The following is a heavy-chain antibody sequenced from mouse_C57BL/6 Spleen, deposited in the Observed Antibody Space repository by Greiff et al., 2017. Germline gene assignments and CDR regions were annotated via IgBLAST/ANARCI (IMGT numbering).Heavy chain of an antibody. Sequence: VQLQESGAELVKPGASVKISCKASGYAFSSYWMNWVKQRPGKGLEWIGQIYPGDGDTNYNGKFKGKATLTADKSSSTAYMQLSSLTSEDSAVYFCARDGDPYYFDDWGQGTTLTVSS. CDR2: IYPGDGDT. V-gene: IGHV1-80*01. J-gene: IGHJ2*01. CDR1: GYAFSSYW. CDR3: ARDGDPYYFDD.